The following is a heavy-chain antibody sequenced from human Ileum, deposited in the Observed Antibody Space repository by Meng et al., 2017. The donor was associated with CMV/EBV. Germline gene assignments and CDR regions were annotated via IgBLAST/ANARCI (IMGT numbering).Heavy chain of an antibody. CDR3: ATYGGKNAYYFDY. CDR1: GFTFSSYW. Sequence: GGSLRLSCAASGFTFSSYWMSWVRQAPGKGLEWVANIKQDGSEKYYVDSVKGRFTISRDNAKNSLYLQMNSLRAEDTAVYYCATYGGKNAYYFDYWGQGTLVTVSS. CDR2: IKQDGSEK. D-gene: IGHD4-23*01. V-gene: IGHV3-7*01. J-gene: IGHJ4*02.